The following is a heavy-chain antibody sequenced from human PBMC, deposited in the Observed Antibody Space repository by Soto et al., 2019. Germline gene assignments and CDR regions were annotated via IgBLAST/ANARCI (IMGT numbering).Heavy chain of an antibody. Sequence: GGSLRLSCVASGFTFSDARLNWVRQAPGKGLEWVGRIKGKSDGGTTGYAAPVKGRFTISRDDSENTLHLQMHSLKTEDTAVYYCTTVPYSSGATWGLGILVTVSS. D-gene: IGHD6-19*01. J-gene: IGHJ4*02. CDR3: TTVPYSSGAT. V-gene: IGHV3-15*07. CDR1: GFTFSDAR. CDR2: IKGKSDGGTT.